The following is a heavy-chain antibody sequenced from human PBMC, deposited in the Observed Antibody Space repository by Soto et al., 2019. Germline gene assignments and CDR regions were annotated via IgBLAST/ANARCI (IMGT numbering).Heavy chain of an antibody. Sequence: GASLKVSCKASGGTFSSYAISWVRQAPGQGLEWMGGIIPIFGTANYAQKFQGRVTITADESTSTAYMELSSLRSEDTAVYYCARGVVYYDSSGYYPDAFDIWGQGTMVTVSS. J-gene: IGHJ3*02. CDR3: ARGVVYYDSSGYYPDAFDI. CDR2: IIPIFGTA. D-gene: IGHD3-22*01. V-gene: IGHV1-69*13. CDR1: GGTFSSYA.